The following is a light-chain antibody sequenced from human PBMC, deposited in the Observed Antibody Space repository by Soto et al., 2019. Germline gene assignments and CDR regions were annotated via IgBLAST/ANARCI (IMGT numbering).Light chain of an antibody. V-gene: IGLV2-14*01. CDR2: DVS. Sequence: QSALTQPASMSGSRGQSITISCTGTSRDVGGYNYVSWYQQHPGKAPKLMIYDVSNRPSGVSKRFSGSKSGNTASLTISGLQADDEADYYCSSYTASSTWGFGGGTKLTVL. CDR1: SRDVGGYNY. J-gene: IGLJ3*02. CDR3: SSYTASSTWG.